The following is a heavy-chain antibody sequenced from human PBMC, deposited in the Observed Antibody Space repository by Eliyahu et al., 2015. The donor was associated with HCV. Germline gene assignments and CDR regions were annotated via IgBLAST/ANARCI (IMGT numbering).Heavy chain of an antibody. D-gene: IGHD2-15*01. Sequence: QLRMQESTPGLVKPSETLALTCSVSGGSITPSTFYWAWIRQSPEKGLEWIGRVFYSGTTAYNPSLKSRVTMSIDTSKNQFSLELTSVSAADTAVYYCARQTIGYGQWSWDIWGQGALVTVSS. J-gene: IGHJ4*02. V-gene: IGHV4-39*01. CDR2: VFYSGTT. CDR1: GGSITPSTFY. CDR3: ARQTIGYGQWSWDI.